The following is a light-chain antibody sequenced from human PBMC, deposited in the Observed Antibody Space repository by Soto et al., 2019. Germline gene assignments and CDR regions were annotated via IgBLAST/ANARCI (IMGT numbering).Light chain of an antibody. CDR3: QQYGSSGT. V-gene: IGKV3D-15*01. Sequence: EIVMTQSPATLSVSPGERATLSCRARQSVDSKLAWYQQKPGQAPRLLIFGASTRATGIPARFSGSGSGTDFTLTISSLQSEDFGVYFCQQYGSSGTFGQGTRLEI. CDR2: GAS. J-gene: IGKJ5*01. CDR1: QSVDSK.